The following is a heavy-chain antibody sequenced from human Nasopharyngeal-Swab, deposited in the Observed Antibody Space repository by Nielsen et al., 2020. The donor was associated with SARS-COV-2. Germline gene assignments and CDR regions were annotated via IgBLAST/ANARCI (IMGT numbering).Heavy chain of an antibody. V-gene: IGHV3-23*01. CDR2: ISGSGGDT. CDR3: AKDPYQPYYMDV. Sequence: WIRQPPGKGPEWVSSISGSGGDTFYADSVKGRFTISRDNSKNTLYLQMNSLRAEDTAVYYCAKDPYQPYYMDVWGKGTTVTVSS. J-gene: IGHJ6*03. D-gene: IGHD2-2*01.